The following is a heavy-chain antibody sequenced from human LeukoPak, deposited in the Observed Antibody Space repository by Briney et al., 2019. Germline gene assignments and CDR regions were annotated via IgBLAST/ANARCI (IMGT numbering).Heavy chain of an antibody. J-gene: IGHJ4*02. CDR2: ISSSGSTI. CDR1: GFTFSDYY. V-gene: IGHV3-11*04. CDR3: AVGYCSSTSCYTARPFDY. Sequence: PGGSLRLSCAASGFTFSDYYMSWIRQAPGKGLEWVSYISSSGSTIYYADSVKGRFTISSDNAKNSLYLQMNSLRAEDTAVYYCAVGYCSSTSCYTARPFDYWGQGTLVTVSS. D-gene: IGHD2-2*02.